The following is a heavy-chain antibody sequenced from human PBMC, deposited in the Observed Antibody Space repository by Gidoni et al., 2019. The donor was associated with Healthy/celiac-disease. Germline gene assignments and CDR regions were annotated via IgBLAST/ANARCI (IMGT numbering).Heavy chain of an antibody. CDR1: GFPFSRYS. V-gene: IGHV3-21*01. Sequence: VQLVESGGGLVKHGGSLRLSCAASGFPFSRYSMNWVRQAPGKGLEWVSSISSSSSYIYYADSVKGRFTISRDNAKNSLYLQMNSLRAEDTAVYYCARVARITIFGVVTGGMDVWGQGTTVTVSS. D-gene: IGHD3-3*01. J-gene: IGHJ6*02. CDR3: ARVARITIFGVVTGGMDV. CDR2: ISSSSSYI.